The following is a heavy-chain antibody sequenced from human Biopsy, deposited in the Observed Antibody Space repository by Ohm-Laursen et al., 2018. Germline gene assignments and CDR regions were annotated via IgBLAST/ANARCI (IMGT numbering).Heavy chain of an antibody. J-gene: IGHJ4*02. V-gene: IGHV3-15*01. CDR2: IKSKSDGEAT. D-gene: IGHD2/OR15-2a*01. CDR1: GFTFTHAW. CDR3: TADLGRGFH. Sequence: SLRLSCAASGFTFTHAWMSWVRQGPGKGLEWLGRIKSKSDGEATDYAAAVQGRFAISRDDSTNTFYLQMNSLKSEDTGVFYCTADLGRGFHWGQGTLVTVSS.